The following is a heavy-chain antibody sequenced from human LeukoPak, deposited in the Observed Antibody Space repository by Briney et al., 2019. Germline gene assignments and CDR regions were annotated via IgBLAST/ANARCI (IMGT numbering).Heavy chain of an antibody. V-gene: IGHV3-74*01. Sequence: PGGSLRLSCAASGFTFSAHWMHWVRQVPGKGLVWVSHITNDGTATTYADSVKGRFTTSRDNAKNTLYLQMNSPRAEDSAVYYCVRDAPNSRFDPWGQGTLVTVSS. CDR3: VRDAPNSRFDP. CDR2: ITNDGTAT. CDR1: GFTFSAHW. D-gene: IGHD2/OR15-2a*01. J-gene: IGHJ5*02.